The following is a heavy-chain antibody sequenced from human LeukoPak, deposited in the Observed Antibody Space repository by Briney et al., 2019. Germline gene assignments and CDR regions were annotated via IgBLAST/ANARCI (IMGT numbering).Heavy chain of an antibody. J-gene: IGHJ4*02. Sequence: SETLSLTCAVYGGSFSGYYWSWIRQPPGKGLEWIGEINHSGSTNYNPSLKSRVTISVDTSKIQFSLKLSSVTAADTAVYYCARAQRDIVVVPAAIDFDYWGQGTLVTVSS. CDR2: INHSGST. CDR1: GGSFSGYY. D-gene: IGHD2-2*01. V-gene: IGHV4-34*01. CDR3: ARAQRDIVVVPAAIDFDY.